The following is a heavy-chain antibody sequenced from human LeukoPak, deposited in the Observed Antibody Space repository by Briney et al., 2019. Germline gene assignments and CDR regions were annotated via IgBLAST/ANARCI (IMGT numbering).Heavy chain of an antibody. CDR2: MSHSGST. CDR3: TKREGPMSGSYDYFDP. Sequence: SETLSLTCSVSGASISSYSWSWIRQPPGKGLEWIGYMSHSGSTKYNPSLKSRVTISVDTSKNQFSLKVTSVTAADTAMYYCTKREGPMSGSYDYFDPWGQGTLVTVS. CDR1: GASISSYS. D-gene: IGHD1-26*01. V-gene: IGHV4-59*08. J-gene: IGHJ5*02.